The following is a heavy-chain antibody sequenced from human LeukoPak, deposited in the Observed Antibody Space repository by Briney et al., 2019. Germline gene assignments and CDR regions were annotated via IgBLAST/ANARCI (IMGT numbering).Heavy chain of an antibody. CDR2: ISYDGDNE. D-gene: IGHD5-24*01. J-gene: IGHJ4*02. Sequence: GGSLRLSCEASGFSFSSYAMHWVRQAPGKGLERVAAISYDGDNEYYADSLKGRFTISRDNSKNTLYLQMNSLRAEDTAVYYCARGRNVMATSGYFDYWGQGTLVTVSS. CDR3: ARGRNVMATSGYFDY. V-gene: IGHV3-30-3*01. CDR1: GFSFSSYA.